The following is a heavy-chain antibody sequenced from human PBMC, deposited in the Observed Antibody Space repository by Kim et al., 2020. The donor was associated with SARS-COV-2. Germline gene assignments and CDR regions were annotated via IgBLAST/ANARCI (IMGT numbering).Heavy chain of an antibody. Sequence: GGSLRLSCAASGFTFSSYAMSWVRQAPGKGLEWVSAISGSGGSTYYADSVKGRFTISRDNSKNTLYLQMNSLRAEDTAVYYCAKGGGVVPAAIYWYFDLWGRGTLVTVSS. V-gene: IGHV3-23*01. CDR3: AKGGGVVPAAIYWYFDL. CDR1: GFTFSSYA. J-gene: IGHJ2*01. CDR2: ISGSGGST. D-gene: IGHD2-2*01.